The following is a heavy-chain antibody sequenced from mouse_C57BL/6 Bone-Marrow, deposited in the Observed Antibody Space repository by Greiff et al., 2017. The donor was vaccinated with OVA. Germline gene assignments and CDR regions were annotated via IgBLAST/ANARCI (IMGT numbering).Heavy chain of an antibody. Sequence: EVQRVESGGGLVQPGGSMKLSCAASGFTFSDAWMDWVRQSPEKGLEWVAEIRNKANNHATYYAESVKGRFTISRDDSKSSVYLQMNSLRAEDTGIYYCTREGDWYFDVWGTGTTVTVSS. CDR1: GFTFSDAW. CDR2: IRNKANNHAT. CDR3: TREGDWYFDV. J-gene: IGHJ1*03. V-gene: IGHV6-6*01.